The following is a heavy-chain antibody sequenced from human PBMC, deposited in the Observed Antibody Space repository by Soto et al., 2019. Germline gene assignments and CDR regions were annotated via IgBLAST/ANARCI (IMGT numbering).Heavy chain of an antibody. D-gene: IGHD3-16*01. J-gene: IGHJ3*01. CDR2: IYWDDDT. CDR1: GFSFSADGVG. Sequence: HITLKESGPTLVKPTQTLTLTCIFSGFSFSADGVGVGWIRQPPGKTLEWLALIYWDDDTRYRPSLKSRLTITKXSXKXXVLLTMTNMDPLDTATYYCAHAFGGTSWPNDAFDVWGQGTVVTVSS. V-gene: IGHV2-5*02. CDR3: AHAFGGTSWPNDAFDV.